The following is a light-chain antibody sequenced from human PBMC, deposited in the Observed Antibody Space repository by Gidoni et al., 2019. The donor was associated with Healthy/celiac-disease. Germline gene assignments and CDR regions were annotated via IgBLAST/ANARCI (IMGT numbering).Light chain of an antibody. Sequence: QSALTQPASVSGSPGQSITISCTGTSSDVGGYNYVSWYQQHPGKAPKLMIYEVSNRHSGVSNRFSGSKSGNTASLTISGLQAEDEADYYCSSYKSSSTYVFGTGTKVTVL. V-gene: IGLV2-14*01. CDR2: EVS. J-gene: IGLJ1*01. CDR1: SSDVGGYNY. CDR3: SSYKSSSTYV.